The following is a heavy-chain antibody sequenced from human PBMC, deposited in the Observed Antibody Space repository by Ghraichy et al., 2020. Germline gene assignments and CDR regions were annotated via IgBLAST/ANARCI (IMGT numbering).Heavy chain of an antibody. J-gene: IGHJ1*01. CDR1: GYTLTELS. CDR3: ATWTLDSSGYWREYFQH. Sequence: ASVKVSCKVSGYTLTELSMHWVRQAPGKGLEWMGGFDPEDGETIYAQKFQGRVTMTEDTSTDTAYMELSSLRSEDTAVYYCATWTLDSSGYWREYFQHWGQGTLVTVSS. CDR2: FDPEDGET. D-gene: IGHD3-22*01. V-gene: IGHV1-24*01.